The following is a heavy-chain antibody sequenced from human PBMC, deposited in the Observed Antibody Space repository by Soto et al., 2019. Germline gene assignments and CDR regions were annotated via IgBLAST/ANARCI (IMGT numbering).Heavy chain of an antibody. CDR2: IRSKAYGGTT. CDR3: TRPYSGYDFNYYYYMDV. Sequence: GGSLRLSCTASGFTFGDYAMSWFRQAPGKGLEWVGFIRSKAYGGTTEYAATVKGRFTISRDDSKSIAYLQMNSLKTEDTAVYYCTRPYSGYDFNYYYYMDVWGKGTTVTVSS. D-gene: IGHD5-12*01. J-gene: IGHJ6*03. CDR1: GFTFGDYA. V-gene: IGHV3-49*03.